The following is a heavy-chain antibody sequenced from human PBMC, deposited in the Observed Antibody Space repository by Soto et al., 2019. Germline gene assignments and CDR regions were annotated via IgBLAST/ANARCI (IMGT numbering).Heavy chain of an antibody. J-gene: IGHJ3*02. CDR3: ARQRFYGDYGGSEDAFDI. Sequence: SETLSLTCSVSGGSISSYYWSWIRQPPGKGLEWIGYIYYSGSTNYNPSLKSRVTISVDTSKNQFSLKLSSVTAADTAVYYCARQRFYGDYGGSEDAFDIWGQGTRVTVSS. CDR1: GGSISSYY. D-gene: IGHD4-17*01. V-gene: IGHV4-59*08. CDR2: IYYSGST.